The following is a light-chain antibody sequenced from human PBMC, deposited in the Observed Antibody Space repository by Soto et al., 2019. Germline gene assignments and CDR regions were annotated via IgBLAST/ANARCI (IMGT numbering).Light chain of an antibody. V-gene: IGKV2-28*01. CDR2: LGS. CDR3: MQALQTPLT. Sequence: DIVMTQSPLSLPVTPGAPASISCRSSQSLLQSNGNNYLDWYLQKPGQSPQLLIYLGSNRASGVHDRFSGSVLVTDFTLKISRVEAEDVGIYYWMQALQTPLTFGQGTRLEIK. J-gene: IGKJ5*01. CDR1: QSLLQSNGNNY.